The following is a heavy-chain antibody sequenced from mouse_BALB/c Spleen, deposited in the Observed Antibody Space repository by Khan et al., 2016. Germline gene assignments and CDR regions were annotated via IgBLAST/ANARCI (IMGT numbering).Heavy chain of an antibody. CDR3: ASTFWYFDV. J-gene: IGHJ1*01. Sequence: EVKLLESGGGLVQPGGSLKLSCAASGFDFSRYWMSWVRQAPGKGLAWIGEINPDSSTINYPPSLKDKFIISSDHAKNTLYLHMSKVRSEDTALYYCASTFWYFDVWGAGTTVTVSS. CDR2: INPDSSTI. CDR1: GFDFSRYW. V-gene: IGHV4-1*02.